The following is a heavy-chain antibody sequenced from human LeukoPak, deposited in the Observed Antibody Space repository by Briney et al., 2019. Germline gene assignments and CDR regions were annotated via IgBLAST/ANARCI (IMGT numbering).Heavy chain of an antibody. Sequence: GGSLRLSCAASGFTLNDYWMSWLRQAQGKGLEWVANIKQDGSEKYYVDSVRGRLTISRDNAENSLFLQMNRLRVEDTAVYYCTRDFGRSSYYFDFWGQGTLVTVSS. D-gene: IGHD3-3*01. V-gene: IGHV3-7*01. CDR1: GFTLNDYW. CDR2: IKQDGSEK. J-gene: IGHJ4*02. CDR3: TRDFGRSSYYFDF.